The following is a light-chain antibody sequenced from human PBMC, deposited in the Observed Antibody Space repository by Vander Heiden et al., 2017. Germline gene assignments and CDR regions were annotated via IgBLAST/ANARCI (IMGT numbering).Light chain of an antibody. V-gene: IGKV3-20*01. Sequence: EIVLTQSPGTLSLSPGERATLSCRASQSVSSSYLVWYQQKPGQAPRLLIYSASTRATGIRDRFSGSGSGTDFTLTISRLEAEDLAVYYCQHYGDAPPTWRFGHGTKAEIK. CDR1: QSVSSSY. CDR3: QHYGDAPPTWR. J-gene: IGKJ1*01. CDR2: SAS.